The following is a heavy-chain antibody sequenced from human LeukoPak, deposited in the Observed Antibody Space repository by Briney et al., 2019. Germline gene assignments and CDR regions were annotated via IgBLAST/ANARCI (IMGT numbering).Heavy chain of an antibody. J-gene: IGHJ4*02. V-gene: IGHV3-48*01. CDR3: ARDGDIVLMVYAIHSY. CDR1: GFTFSSYS. Sequence: GGSLRLSCAASGFTFSSYSMNWVRQAPGKGLEWVSYISSSSSTIYYADSVKGRFTISRDNAKNSLYLQMNSLRAEDTAVYYCARDGDIVLMVYAIHSYWGQGTLVTVSS. D-gene: IGHD2-8*01. CDR2: ISSSSSTI.